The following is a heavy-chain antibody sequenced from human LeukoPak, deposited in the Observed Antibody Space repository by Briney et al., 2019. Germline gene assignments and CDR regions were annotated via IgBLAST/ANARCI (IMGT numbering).Heavy chain of an antibody. CDR2: IYTSGST. CDR3: ARGRRGPSSSW. Sequence: PSETLSLTCTVSGGSISSGSYYWSWIRQPAGKGLEWIGRIYTSGSTNYNPSLKSRVTMSVDTSKNQFSLKLSSVTAADTAVYYCARGRRGPSSSWWGQGTLVTVSS. J-gene: IGHJ1*01. V-gene: IGHV4-61*02. D-gene: IGHD6-13*01. CDR1: GGSISSGSYY.